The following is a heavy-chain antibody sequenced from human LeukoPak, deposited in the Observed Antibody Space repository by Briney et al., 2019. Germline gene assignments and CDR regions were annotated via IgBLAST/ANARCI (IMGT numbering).Heavy chain of an antibody. D-gene: IGHD3-22*01. CDR1: GYTFTSYG. V-gene: IGHV1-69*13. J-gene: IGHJ6*02. Sequence: ASVKVSCKASGYTFTSYGISWVRQAPGQGLEWMGGIIPIFGTANYAQKFQGRVTITADESTSTAYMELSSLRSEDTAVYYCARASYYDSSGYYYYYYGMDVWGQGTAVTVSS. CDR2: IIPIFGTA. CDR3: ARASYYDSSGYYYYYYGMDV.